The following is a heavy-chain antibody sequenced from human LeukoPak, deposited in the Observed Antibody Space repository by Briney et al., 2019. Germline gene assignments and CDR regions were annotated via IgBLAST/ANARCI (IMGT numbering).Heavy chain of an antibody. D-gene: IGHD4-11*01. CDR2: IDGDGSST. CDR1: GFPFSYYW. J-gene: IGHJ3*02. CDR3: ARVGRLQSFDAFDI. Sequence: PGGSLRLSCAASGFPFSYYWMHWVRQAPGKGLVWVSRIDGDGSSTSYADSVKGRFSISRDNAKNTVYLQMDSLRAEDTAVYYCARVGRLQSFDAFDIWGQGTPVTVSS. V-gene: IGHV3-74*01.